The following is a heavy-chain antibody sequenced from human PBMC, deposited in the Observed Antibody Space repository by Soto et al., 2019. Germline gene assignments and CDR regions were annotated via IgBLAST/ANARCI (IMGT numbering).Heavy chain of an antibody. D-gene: IGHD4-17*01. Sequence: EVQLVESGGGLVQPGRSLRLSCVASGFNFGDYAMHWVRQAPGKGLEWVSGISWNRNSIGYAGSVKGRFTILRDNAKNSLYLEMNRLRAEDTAFYYCAKDIFGGDYGDFDYFDSWGRGTLVTVSS. V-gene: IGHV3-9*01. CDR1: GFNFGDYA. CDR2: ISWNRNSI. J-gene: IGHJ4*02. CDR3: AKDIFGGDYGDFDYFDS.